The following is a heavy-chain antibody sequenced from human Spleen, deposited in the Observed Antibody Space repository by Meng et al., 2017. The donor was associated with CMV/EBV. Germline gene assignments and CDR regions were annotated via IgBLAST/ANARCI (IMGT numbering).Heavy chain of an antibody. D-gene: IGHD1-26*01. CDR2: VYHSENS. V-gene: IGHV4-59*01. CDR1: GVSISSAY. CDR3: ARGYSSSYYGVDWFDP. Sequence: ESLKISCAVSGVSISSAYWAWIRQSPGKGLELLGYVYHSENSNYNPSLKSRVTTSADTSKNQFSLRLTSVTAADTGVYYCARGYSSSYYGVDWFDPWGQGTLVTVSS. J-gene: IGHJ5*02.